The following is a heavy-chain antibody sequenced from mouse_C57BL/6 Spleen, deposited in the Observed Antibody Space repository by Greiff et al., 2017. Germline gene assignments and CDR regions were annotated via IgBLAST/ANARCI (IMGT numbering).Heavy chain of an antibody. J-gene: IGHJ4*01. CDR3: ASYGSSYAMDY. CDR1: GYTFTSYW. Sequence: QVQLQQPGAELVMPGASVKMSCKASGYTFTSYWITWVKPRPGQGLEWIGDIYPGSGSTNYNEKFKSKATLTVDTSSSTAYMQLSSLTSEDSAVYYCASYGSSYAMDYWGQGTSVTVSS. D-gene: IGHD1-1*01. CDR2: IYPGSGST. V-gene: IGHV1-55*01.